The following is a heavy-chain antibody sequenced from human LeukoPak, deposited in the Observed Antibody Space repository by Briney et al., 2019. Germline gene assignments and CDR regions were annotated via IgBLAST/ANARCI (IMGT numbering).Heavy chain of an antibody. CDR2: IYYSGST. J-gene: IGHJ4*02. CDR1: GGSISSSSYY. D-gene: IGHD1-1*01. V-gene: IGHV4-39*07. CDR3: ARDPSPLDECY. Sequence: PSETLSLTCTVSGGSISSSSYYWGWIRQPPGKGLEWIGSIYYSGSTYYNPSLKSRVTISVDTSKNQFSLKLSSVTAADTAVYYCARDPSPLDECYWGQGTLVTVSS.